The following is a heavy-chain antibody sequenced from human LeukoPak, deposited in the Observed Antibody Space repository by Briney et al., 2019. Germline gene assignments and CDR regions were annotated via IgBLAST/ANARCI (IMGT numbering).Heavy chain of an antibody. CDR1: GGSFSGYY. CDR3: ARGVTMIVVVITNYFDY. D-gene: IGHD3-22*01. Sequence: PSETLSLTCAVYGGSFSGYYWSWIRQPLGKGLEWIGEINHSGSTNYNPSLKSRVTISVDTSKNQFSLKLSSVTAADTAVYYCARGVTMIVVVITNYFDYWGQGTLVTVSS. CDR2: INHSGST. J-gene: IGHJ4*02. V-gene: IGHV4-34*01.